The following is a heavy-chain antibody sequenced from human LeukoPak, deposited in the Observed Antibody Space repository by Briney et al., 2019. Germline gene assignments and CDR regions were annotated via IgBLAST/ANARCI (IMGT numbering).Heavy chain of an antibody. CDR2: ITSGSSYI. CDR3: AKLAKYFYGSETYYFFEH. D-gene: IGHD3-10*01. CDR1: GFTFSSYN. J-gene: IGHJ4*02. V-gene: IGHV3-21*01. Sequence: GGSLRLSCAASGFTFSSYNMNWVRQAPGKGLEWVSSITSGSSYIYYADSVKGRFTISRDNAKNSLYLQMNSLRVEDTAVYYCAKLAKYFYGSETYYFFEHWGQGTPVTASS.